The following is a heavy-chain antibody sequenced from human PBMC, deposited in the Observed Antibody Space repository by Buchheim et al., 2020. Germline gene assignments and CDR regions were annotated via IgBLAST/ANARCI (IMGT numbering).Heavy chain of an antibody. Sequence: EVQLVESGGGLVQPGGSLRLSCAASGFTFSSYWMSWVRQAPGKGLEWVANIKQDGSEKYYVDSVKGRFTISRDNAKNSLYLQMNSLRAEGTAVYYCARDLPLVAHYYGMDVWGQGTT. V-gene: IGHV3-7*01. J-gene: IGHJ6*02. D-gene: IGHD6-6*01. CDR1: GFTFSSYW. CDR3: ARDLPLVAHYYGMDV. CDR2: IKQDGSEK.